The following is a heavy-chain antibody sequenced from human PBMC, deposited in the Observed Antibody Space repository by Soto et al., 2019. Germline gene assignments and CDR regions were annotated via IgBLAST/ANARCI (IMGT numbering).Heavy chain of an antibody. CDR2: IGTAGDT. V-gene: IGHV3-13*01. D-gene: IGHD6-19*01. CDR3: ARGYSSGWYYYYYGSDV. Sequence: EVQLVESGGGLVQPGGSMRLSCAASGFTFSSYDMHWVRQATGKGLEWVSAIGTAGDTYYPGSVKGRFTISRENAKNSLYLQMNTLRACDTAVYYCARGYSSGWYYYYYGSDVRGQGTTVTVSS. J-gene: IGHJ6*02. CDR1: GFTFSSYD.